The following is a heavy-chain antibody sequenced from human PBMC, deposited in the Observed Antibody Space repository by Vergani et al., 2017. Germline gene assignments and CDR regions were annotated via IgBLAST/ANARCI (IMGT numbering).Heavy chain of an antibody. V-gene: IGHV3-33*01. Sequence: VQLVESGGGVVQPGRSLRLSCAASGFTFSSYGMHWVRQAPGKGLEWVAVIWYDGSNKYYAESVKGRFTISKDNSKNTLYLQMNSLRAEDTAVYYCARDRQLGYMDVWGKGTAVTVFS. CDR3: ARDRQLGYMDV. D-gene: IGHD6-6*01. J-gene: IGHJ6*04. CDR1: GFTFSSYG. CDR2: IWYDGSNK.